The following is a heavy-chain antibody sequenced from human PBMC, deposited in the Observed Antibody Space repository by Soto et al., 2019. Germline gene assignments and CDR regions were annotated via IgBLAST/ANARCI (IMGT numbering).Heavy chain of an antibody. V-gene: IGHV4-39*01. CDR1: GGSPTNSYYY. Sequence: QLQLQESRPGLVKPSETLTLRCSVSGGSPTNSYYYWGWIRQAPGRGLEWLGSIDYYGNTYYNPSVRSRVTVFKDATKSQFSWEWTSVTAADTAVYYCVRGGKYRQQETYFFDYWGQGALVTVSS. CDR3: VRGGKYRQQETYFFDY. J-gene: IGHJ4*02. D-gene: IGHD1-1*01. CDR2: IDYYGNT.